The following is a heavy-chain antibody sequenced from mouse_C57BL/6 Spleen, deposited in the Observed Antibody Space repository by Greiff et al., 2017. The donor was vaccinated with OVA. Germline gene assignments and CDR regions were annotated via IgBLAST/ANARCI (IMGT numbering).Heavy chain of an antibody. CDR3: ARRYSNAMDY. Sequence: QVQLQQLGAELVRPGTSVKLSCKASGYTFTSYWMHWVKQRPGQGLEWIGVIDPSDSYTNYNQKFKGKATLTVDTSSSTAYMQLSSLTSEDSAVYYCARRYSNAMDYWGQGTSVTVSS. V-gene: IGHV1-59*01. J-gene: IGHJ4*01. CDR1: GYTFTSYW. CDR2: IDPSDSYT. D-gene: IGHD2-5*01.